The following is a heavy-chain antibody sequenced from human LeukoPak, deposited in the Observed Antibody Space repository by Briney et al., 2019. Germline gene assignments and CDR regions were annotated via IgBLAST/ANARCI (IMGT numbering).Heavy chain of an antibody. CDR3: ARGRLYAIN. Sequence: SETLSLTCTVSGGSISSSSYYWGWIRQPPGKGLEWIGEINHSGSTNYNPSLKSRVTISVDTSKNQFSLKLSSVTAADTAVYYCARGRLYAINWGQGTLVTVSS. J-gene: IGHJ4*02. V-gene: IGHV4-39*07. CDR2: INHSGST. D-gene: IGHD2-2*02. CDR1: GGSISSSSYY.